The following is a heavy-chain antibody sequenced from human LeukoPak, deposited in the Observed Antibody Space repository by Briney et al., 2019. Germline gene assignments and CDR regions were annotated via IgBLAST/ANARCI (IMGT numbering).Heavy chain of an antibody. CDR2: INNDGRIT. V-gene: IGHV3-74*01. CDR3: GRGCSGSNYYHYFYYTDV. D-gene: IGHD2-15*01. CDR1: GFHFRSYL. J-gene: IGHJ6*02. Sequence: GGSLRLLCAASGFHFRSYLVHCVPQARGKGPVCVSRINNDGRITRYAASVKGRFYVPSDNPKNTLYVQINSLSVEDWFVFYCGRGCSGSNYYHYFYYTDVWGQGNTVTVSS.